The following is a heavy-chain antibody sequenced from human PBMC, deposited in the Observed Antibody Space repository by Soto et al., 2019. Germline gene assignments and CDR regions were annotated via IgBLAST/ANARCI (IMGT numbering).Heavy chain of an antibody. CDR1: GFTFSSYG. V-gene: IGHV3-30*18. CDR3: AKELLWFGVTNGVDY. CDR2: ISYDGSNK. J-gene: IGHJ4*02. Sequence: HPGGSLRLSCAASGFTFSSYGMHWVRQAPGKGLEWVAVISYDGSNKYYADSVKGRFTISRDNSKNTLYLQMNSLRAEDTAVYYCAKELLWFGVTNGVDYWGQGTLVTVSS. D-gene: IGHD3-10*01.